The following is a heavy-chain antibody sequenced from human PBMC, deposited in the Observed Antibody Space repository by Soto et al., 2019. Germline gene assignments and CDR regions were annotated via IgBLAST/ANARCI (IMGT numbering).Heavy chain of an antibody. V-gene: IGHV5-51*01. CDR1: GYIFTDHC. J-gene: IGHJ4*02. D-gene: IGHD2-2*01. CDR3: ARDYCSGTTCYEFYY. Sequence: GESLKISCKGSGYIFTDHCIVWVRQMAGKGLEWVGIICPGYSNIIYSPSVQGQVTISADMSISTAYLQWSSLKASDTAMYYCARDYCSGTTCYEFYYWGQGSQVTVSS. CDR2: ICPGYSNI.